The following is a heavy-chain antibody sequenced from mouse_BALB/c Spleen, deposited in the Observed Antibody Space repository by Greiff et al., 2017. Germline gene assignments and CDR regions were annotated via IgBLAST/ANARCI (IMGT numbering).Heavy chain of an antibody. V-gene: IGHV1-39*01. CDR1: GYSFTGYN. D-gene: IGHD1-1*01. J-gene: IGHJ2*01. CDR3: AREGSGASSYVGYFDY. CDR2: IVPYYGGT. Sequence: VQLQQSGPELVKPGASVKISCKASGYSFTGYNMNWVKQSNGKSLEWIGNIVPYYGGTSYNQKFKGKATLTVDKSSSTAYMQLKSLTSEDSAVYYCAREGSGASSYVGYFDYWGQGTTLTVSS.